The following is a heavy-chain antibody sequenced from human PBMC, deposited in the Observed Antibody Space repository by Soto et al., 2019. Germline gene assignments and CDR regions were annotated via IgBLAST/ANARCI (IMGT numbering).Heavy chain of an antibody. Sequence: SETLSLTCTVSGGSISRGGYYWSWIRQHPGKGLEWIGYIYYSGSTYYNPSLKSRVTISVDTSKNQFSLKLSSVTAADTAVYYCARDQSDIVATIPGAFDIWGQGTMVT. CDR1: GGSISRGGYY. CDR2: IYYSGST. J-gene: IGHJ3*02. D-gene: IGHD5-12*01. CDR3: ARDQSDIVATIPGAFDI. V-gene: IGHV4-31*03.